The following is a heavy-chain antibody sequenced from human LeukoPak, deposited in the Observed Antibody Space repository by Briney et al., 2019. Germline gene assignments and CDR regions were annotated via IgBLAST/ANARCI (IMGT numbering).Heavy chain of an antibody. CDR3: AKAGYCSSTSCYYYYYGMDV. J-gene: IGHJ6*02. CDR2: ISGSGGST. CDR1: GFTFSSYA. Sequence: GGSLRLSCAASGFTFSSYAMSWVRQAPGKGLEWVSAISGSGGSTYYADSVKGRFTISKDNSKNTLYLQMNSLRAEDTAVYYCAKAGYCSSTSCYYYYYGMDVWGQGTTVTVSS. V-gene: IGHV3-23*01. D-gene: IGHD2-2*01.